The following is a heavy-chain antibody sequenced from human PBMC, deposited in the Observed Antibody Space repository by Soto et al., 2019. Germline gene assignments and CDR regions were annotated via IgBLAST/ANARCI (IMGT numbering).Heavy chain of an antibody. D-gene: IGHD3-22*01. CDR1: GGTFSKYA. Sequence: QVQLVQSGAELQQPGASVRVSCKASGGTFSKYAFSWVRQAPGQGLEWLGGTIPMFVTPNYAQKFQGRVAISADESTATVYMELSSLRSEDTAVYFCARPLRDRNYYYGMAVWGQGTTVTVSS. CDR2: TIPMFVTP. CDR3: ARPLRDRNYYYGMAV. J-gene: IGHJ6*02. V-gene: IGHV1-69*01.